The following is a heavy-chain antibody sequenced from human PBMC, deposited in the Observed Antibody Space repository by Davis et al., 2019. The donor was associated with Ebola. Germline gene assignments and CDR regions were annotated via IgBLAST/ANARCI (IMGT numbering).Heavy chain of an antibody. CDR2: IYYSGST. D-gene: IGHD3-10*01. CDR1: GGYISNYY. J-gene: IGHJ5*02. Sequence: MPSETLSLTCTVFGGYISNYYWSWIRQPPGKGLEWIGYIYYSGSTNYNPSLKSRVTISVDTSKNQFSLKLSSVTAADTAVYYCARSYGSGIKGREINWFDPWGQGTLVTVSS. CDR3: ARSYGSGIKGREINWFDP. V-gene: IGHV4-59*01.